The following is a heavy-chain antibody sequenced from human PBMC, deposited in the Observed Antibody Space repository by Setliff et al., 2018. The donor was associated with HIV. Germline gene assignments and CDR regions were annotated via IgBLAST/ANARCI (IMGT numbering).Heavy chain of an antibody. CDR2: LYDTGRT. CDR1: GGSVIKDNFY. Sequence: PSETLSLTCSVSGGSVIKDNFYWGWIRQAPAKGLEWIGTLYDTGRTYYSPPLKSRVSIFVDTTKNEFSLNLRSVTAADTAVYFCVNSGYDGDYYYYYMDVWGKGTTVPVSS. D-gene: IGHD5-12*01. CDR3: VNSGYDGDYYYYYMDV. J-gene: IGHJ6*03. V-gene: IGHV4-39*01.